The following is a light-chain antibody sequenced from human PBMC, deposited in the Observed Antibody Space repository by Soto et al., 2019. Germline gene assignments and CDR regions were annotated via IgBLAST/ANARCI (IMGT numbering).Light chain of an antibody. CDR1: QSISTL. Sequence: EIVMTQSPATLSVSPGERATLSCRASQSISTLLAWYKQKPGLPPRLLSYDASNRATGIPARFSGSGSGTEFTLTISSLEPEDFEVYYCQQRSNWPITFGQGTRLEIK. V-gene: IGKV3-11*01. CDR3: QQRSNWPIT. CDR2: DAS. J-gene: IGKJ5*01.